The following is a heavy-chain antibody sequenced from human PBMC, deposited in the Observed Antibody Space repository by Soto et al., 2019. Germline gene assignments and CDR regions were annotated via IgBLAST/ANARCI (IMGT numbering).Heavy chain of an antibody. J-gene: IGHJ6*02. CDR3: AKDMEPKAVAGTYYGMDV. Sequence: AGGSLRLSCAASGFTFDDYTMHWVRQAPGKGLEWVSLISCDGGSTYYADSVKGRFTISRDNSKNSLYLQMNSLRTEDTALYYCAKDMEPKAVAGTYYGMDVWGQGTTVTVSS. V-gene: IGHV3-43*01. CDR2: ISCDGGST. D-gene: IGHD6-19*01. CDR1: GFTFDDYT.